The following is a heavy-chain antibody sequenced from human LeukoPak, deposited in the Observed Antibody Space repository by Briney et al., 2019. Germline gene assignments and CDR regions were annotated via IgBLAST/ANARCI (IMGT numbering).Heavy chain of an antibody. CDR1: GFTFSSYA. D-gene: IGHD3-10*01. CDR3: AKPHRGQRGDFDY. J-gene: IGHJ4*02. V-gene: IGHV3-23*01. CDR2: ISGSGGST. Sequence: GGSLRLSCAASGFTFSSYAMSWVRQAPGKGLERVSAISGSGGSTYYADSVKGRFTISRDNSKNTLYLQMNSLRAEDTAVYCCAKPHRGQRGDFDYWGQGTLVTVSS.